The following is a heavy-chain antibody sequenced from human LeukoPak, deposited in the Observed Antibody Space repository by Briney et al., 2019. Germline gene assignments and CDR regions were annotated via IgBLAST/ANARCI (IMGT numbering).Heavy chain of an antibody. D-gene: IGHD3-10*01. Sequence: GASVKVSCKASGYTFTSYDINWVRQATGQGLEWMGWMNPNSGNTGYARKFQGRVTMTRNTSISTAYMELSSLRSEDTAVYYCARRGINYYYYYMDVWGKGTTVTVSS. CDR1: GYTFTSYD. V-gene: IGHV1-8*01. CDR3: ARRGINYYYYYMDV. J-gene: IGHJ6*03. CDR2: MNPNSGNT.